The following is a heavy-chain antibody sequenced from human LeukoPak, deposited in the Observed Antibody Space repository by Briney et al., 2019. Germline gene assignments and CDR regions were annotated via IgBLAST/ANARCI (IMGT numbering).Heavy chain of an antibody. V-gene: IGHV1-46*01. CDR1: RYTFTSYF. CDR2: INPSGGST. Sequence: ASVKVSCKASRYTFTSYFMHWVRQAPGQGLEWMGIINPSGGSTSYAQKFQGRVTMTRDTSTSTVYMELRSLRSEDTAVYYCARNLVTVVMGAFDYWGQGTLVTVSS. CDR3: ARNLVTVVMGAFDY. J-gene: IGHJ4*02. D-gene: IGHD4-23*01.